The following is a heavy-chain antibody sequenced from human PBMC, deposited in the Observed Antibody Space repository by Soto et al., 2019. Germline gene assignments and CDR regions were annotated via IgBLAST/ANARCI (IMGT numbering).Heavy chain of an antibody. Sequence: QVQLLQSGAEVKKPGASVTISCETSGYTFTSYYIHWVRQAPGHGLEWMGVINPGGGSTSYSQNFRDRVTMTNDRSTSSVYMELKSLRSNDTAVYYCAILGSGSVFEYWGQGTLVTVSS. CDR3: AILGSGSVFEY. J-gene: IGHJ4*02. D-gene: IGHD3-16*01. V-gene: IGHV1-46*01. CDR2: INPGGGST. CDR1: GYTFTSYY.